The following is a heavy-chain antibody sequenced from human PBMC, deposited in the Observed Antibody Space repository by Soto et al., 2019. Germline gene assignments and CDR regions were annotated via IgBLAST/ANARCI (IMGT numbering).Heavy chain of an antibody. CDR3: ASRDPGTSVDY. J-gene: IGHJ4*02. V-gene: IGHV4-4*02. CDR2: IYRTGST. CDR1: GGSFTSNNW. D-gene: IGHD1-7*01. Sequence: SETLSLTCAVSGGSFTSNNWWTWVRQPPGQGLEWIGEIYRTGSTNYNPSLKSRVTISLDKSEKQISLKVTSLTAADTAVYYCASRDPGTSVDYWGQGTLVTV.